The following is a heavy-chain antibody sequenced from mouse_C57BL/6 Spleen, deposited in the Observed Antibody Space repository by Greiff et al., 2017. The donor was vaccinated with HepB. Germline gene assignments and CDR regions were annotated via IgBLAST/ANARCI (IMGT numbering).Heavy chain of an antibody. J-gene: IGHJ1*03. CDR1: GYTFTSYW. V-gene: IGHV1-72*01. CDR3: EREEITTVVASYFDV. CDR2: IDPTSGGT. D-gene: IGHD1-1*01. Sequence: QVQLPPPGAELVKPGASVKLSCKASGYTFTSYWMHWVKQRPGRGLEWIGMIDPTSGGTKYNEKFKSKATLTVDKASSTAYRQLSSLTTEDSAVYYCEREEITTVVASYFDVWGTGTTVTVSS.